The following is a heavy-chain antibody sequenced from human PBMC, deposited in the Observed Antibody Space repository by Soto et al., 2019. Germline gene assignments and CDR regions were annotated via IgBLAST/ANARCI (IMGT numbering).Heavy chain of an antibody. CDR1: GGTFSSYA. D-gene: IGHD2-21*01. V-gene: IGHV1-69*13. CDR3: ARDCASLATRDAFDI. Sequence: SVKVSCKASGGTFSSYAISWLLQAPGQGLEWMGGIIPIFGTANYAQKFQGRVTITADESTSTAYMELSSLRSEDTAVYYCARDCASLATRDAFDIWGQGTMVTVSS. J-gene: IGHJ3*02. CDR2: IIPIFGTA.